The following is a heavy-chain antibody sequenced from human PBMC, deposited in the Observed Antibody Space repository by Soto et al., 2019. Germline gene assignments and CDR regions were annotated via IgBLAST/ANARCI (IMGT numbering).Heavy chain of an antibody. J-gene: IGHJ4*02. CDR3: ARAPKGCSGGSCDFDY. CDR2: INSDGSST. CDR1: GFTFSSYW. D-gene: IGHD2-15*01. V-gene: IGHV3-74*01. Sequence: GGSLRLSCAASGFTFSSYWMHWVRQAPGKGLVWVSRINSDGSSTSYADSVKGRFTISRDNAKNTLYLQMNSLRAEDTAVYYCARAPKGCSGGSCDFDYWGQGTLVTVSS.